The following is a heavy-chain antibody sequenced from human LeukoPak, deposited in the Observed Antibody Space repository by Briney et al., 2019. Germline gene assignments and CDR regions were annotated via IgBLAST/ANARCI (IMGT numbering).Heavy chain of an antibody. CDR2: RYYSGNT. J-gene: IGHJ5*02. D-gene: IGHD3-10*01. V-gene: IGHV4-39*07. CDR3: ARGDTILRGVYDFDP. Sequence: SETLSLTCTVSGGSIYTSSYYWGWIRQPPWKGLEWIGSRYYSGNTYYNLSLKSRVTISVDTSRHHFSLKLSSVTAADTAVYYCARGDTILRGVYDFDPWGQGTLVTVSS. CDR1: GGSIYTSSYY.